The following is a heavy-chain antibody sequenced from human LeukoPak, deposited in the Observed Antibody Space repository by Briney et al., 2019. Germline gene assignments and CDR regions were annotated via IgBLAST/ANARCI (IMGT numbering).Heavy chain of an antibody. CDR2: ISYDGSNK. D-gene: IGHD3-3*01. CDR3: ARDNGHDFWPGAFDI. V-gene: IGHV3-30-3*01. J-gene: IGHJ3*02. Sequence: GRSLRLSCAASGFTFSSYAMHWVRQAPGKGLEWVAVISYDGSNKYYADSVKGRFTISRDNAKNSLDLQMNSLRAEDTAVYYCARDNGHDFWPGAFDIWGQGTMVTVSS. CDR1: GFTFSSYA.